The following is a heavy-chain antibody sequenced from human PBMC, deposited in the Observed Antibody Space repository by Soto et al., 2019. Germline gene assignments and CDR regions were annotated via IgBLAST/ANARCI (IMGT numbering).Heavy chain of an antibody. D-gene: IGHD3-22*01. CDR3: ARGPTDYYDNSGNYFLDY. CDR2: ISTYNGNT. Sequence: ASVKVSCKASGYTFTTYGMSWVRQAPGQGLDWMGWISTYNGNTKYAERLQGRVTMTTDTTTSTAYMELRSLRSDDTAVYYCARGPTDYYDNSGNYFLDYWGQGPLVTVSS. J-gene: IGHJ4*02. V-gene: IGHV1-18*01. CDR1: GYTFTTYG.